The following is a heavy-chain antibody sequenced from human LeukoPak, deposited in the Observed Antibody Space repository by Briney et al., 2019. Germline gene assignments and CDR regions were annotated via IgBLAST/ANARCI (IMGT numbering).Heavy chain of an antibody. V-gene: IGHV3-23*01. J-gene: IGHJ4*02. CDR3: ARGSYYFDY. D-gene: IGHD1-26*01. CDR2: ISGSGGST. Sequence: PGGSLRLSCAASGFTFSSYAMSWVRQAPGKGLEWVSAISGSGGSTYYADSVKGRFTISRDNAKNSLYLQMNSLRAEDTAVYYCARGSYYFDYWGQGTLVTVSS. CDR1: GFTFSSYA.